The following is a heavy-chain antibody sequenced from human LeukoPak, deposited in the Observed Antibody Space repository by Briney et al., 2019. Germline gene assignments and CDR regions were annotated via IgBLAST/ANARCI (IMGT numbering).Heavy chain of an antibody. D-gene: IGHD2-15*01. CDR2: ITNSGNSK. CDR1: EFTFSSYS. Sequence: GGSLRLSCAASEFTFSSYSMNWVRQAPGKGLEWVSYITNSGNSKSYADSVKGRFTISRDNSKNTLYLQMNSLRAEDTAVYYCASSGVAWQTDAFDIWGQGTMVTVSS. CDR3: ASSGVAWQTDAFDI. J-gene: IGHJ3*02. V-gene: IGHV3-48*01.